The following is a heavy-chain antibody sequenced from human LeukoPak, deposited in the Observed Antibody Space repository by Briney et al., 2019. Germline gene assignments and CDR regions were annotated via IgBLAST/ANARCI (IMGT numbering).Heavy chain of an antibody. J-gene: IGHJ4*02. CDR1: GFTFDDYA. V-gene: IGHV3-9*01. D-gene: IGHD2-2*01. Sequence: GRSLRLSCAASGFTFDDYAMHWVRQAPGKGLEWVSGISWNSGSIGHADSVKGRFTISRDNAKNSLYLQMNSLRAEDTALYYCAKGGEAVKIVPAAPFDYWGQGTLVTVSS. CDR2: ISWNSGSI. CDR3: AKGGEAVKIVPAAPFDY.